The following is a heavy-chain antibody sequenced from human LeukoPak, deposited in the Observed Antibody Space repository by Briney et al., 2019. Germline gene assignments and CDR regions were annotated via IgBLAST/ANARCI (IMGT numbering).Heavy chain of an antibody. V-gene: IGHV3-73*01. Sequence: GGSLKLSCAPSGFTLIDSTMEWGRQASGKGLEWVCRIRSKANSYATEYPASVRGRFTLSRDDSKNTAYLQMNSLRPDDTAVYYCAKEADGGTWFDRWGQGTLVTAAS. CDR1: GFTLIDST. J-gene: IGHJ5*02. CDR3: AKEADGGTWFDR. CDR2: IRSKANSYAT. D-gene: IGHD4-23*01.